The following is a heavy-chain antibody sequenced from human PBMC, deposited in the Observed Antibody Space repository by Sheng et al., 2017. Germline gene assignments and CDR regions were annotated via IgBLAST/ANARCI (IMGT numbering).Heavy chain of an antibody. V-gene: IGHV3-23*04. D-gene: IGHD3-10*01. CDR2: ISTSGGST. CDR1: GFTFSSYA. CDR3: AKPRNYLDGFDV. J-gene: IGHJ3*01. Sequence: EVQLVESGGGLVQPGGSLRLSCAASGFTFSSYAMSWVRQGPGKGLEWVSGISTSGGSTYYADSVKGRFTISRDNSKNTLYLQMNSLRAEDTAVYYCAKPRNYLDGFDVWGQGTMVTVSS.